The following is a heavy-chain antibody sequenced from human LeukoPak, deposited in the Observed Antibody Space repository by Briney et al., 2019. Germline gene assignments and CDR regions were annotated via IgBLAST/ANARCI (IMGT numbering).Heavy chain of an antibody. Sequence: PGGSLRLSCAASGFTFSSYWMYWVRQVPGKGLVWVSRITGDGSSTSYADSEKGRFTISRDNAKNTLYLQMNSLRAEDTAVYYCVRSIDFWGQGTLVTVSS. D-gene: IGHD6-6*01. CDR2: ITGDGSST. CDR3: VRSIDF. CDR1: GFTFSSYW. V-gene: IGHV3-74*01. J-gene: IGHJ4*02.